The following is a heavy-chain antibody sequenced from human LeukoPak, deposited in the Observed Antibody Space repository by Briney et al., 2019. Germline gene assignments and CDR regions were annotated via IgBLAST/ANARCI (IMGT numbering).Heavy chain of an antibody. CDR2: ISTSSSHI. CDR3: VRSYYGMDV. CDR1: GFIFSSYS. V-gene: IGHV3-21*01. Sequence: PGGSLRLSCAASGFIFSSYSMSWVRQAPGKGLEWVSSISTSSSHIYYADSVEGRFTISRDNAKTSLYLQMNSLRAEDTAVYYCVRSYYGMDVWGQGTTVSVSS. J-gene: IGHJ6*02.